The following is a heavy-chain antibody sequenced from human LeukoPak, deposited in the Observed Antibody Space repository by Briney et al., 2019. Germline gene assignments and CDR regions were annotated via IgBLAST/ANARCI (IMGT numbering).Heavy chain of an antibody. Sequence: GASVKVSCKASGGTFSSYAISWVRQAPGQGLEWMGGFDPEDGETIYAQKFQGRVTMTEDTSTDTAYMELSSLRSEDTAVYYCATVGQYSGYDGDPYYFDYWGQGTLVTVSS. CDR2: FDPEDGET. V-gene: IGHV1-24*01. CDR1: GGTFSSYA. D-gene: IGHD5-12*01. CDR3: ATVGQYSGYDGDPYYFDY. J-gene: IGHJ4*02.